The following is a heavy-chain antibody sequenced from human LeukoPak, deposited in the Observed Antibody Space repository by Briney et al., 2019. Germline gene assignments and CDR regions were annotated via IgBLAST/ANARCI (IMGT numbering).Heavy chain of an antibody. Sequence: GGSLRLSCAASGFTFSSYWMNWARQTPGKGLEWVASINHNGNVNYYVDSVKGRFTISRDNAKNSLYLQMSSLRAEDTAVYFCARGGGLDVWGQGATVTVSS. CDR3: ARGGGLDV. J-gene: IGHJ6*02. CDR2: INHNGNVN. D-gene: IGHD3-16*01. CDR1: GFTFSSYW. V-gene: IGHV3-7*03.